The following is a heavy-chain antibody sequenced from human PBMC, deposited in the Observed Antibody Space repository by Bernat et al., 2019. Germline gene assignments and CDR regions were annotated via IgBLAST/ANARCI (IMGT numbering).Heavy chain of an antibody. CDR2: IKSKTDGGTT. V-gene: IGHV3-15*01. CDR1: GFTFSNAW. J-gene: IGHJ3*02. D-gene: IGHD3-9*01. CDR3: TTSNWLVVAFDI. Sequence: EVQLVESGGGLVQPGGSLRLSCAASGFTFSNAWMSWVRQAPGKGLEWGGRIKSKTDGGTTDYAAPGKGRFTISRDDSKNTLYLQMNSLKTEDTAVYYCTTSNWLVVAFDIWVQGTMVTVSS.